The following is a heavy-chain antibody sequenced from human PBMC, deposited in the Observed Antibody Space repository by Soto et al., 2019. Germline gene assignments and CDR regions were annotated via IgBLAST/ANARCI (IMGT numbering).Heavy chain of an antibody. CDR3: XKMEGMDPWAYSFDY. CDR2: IYGGGNGP. J-gene: IGHJ4*02. D-gene: IGHD2-2*03. CDR1: GFTFSDFA. V-gene: IGHV3-23*01. Sequence: EVQVLESGGGLVQPGGSLRLSCAATGFTFSDFAMSWVRQAPGKGLEWVSRIYGGGNGPHYADSVKGRVTISRDNXXXXXXXXXXXXXXXXXXXXXXXKMEGMDPWAYSFDYWGQGTLVTVSS.